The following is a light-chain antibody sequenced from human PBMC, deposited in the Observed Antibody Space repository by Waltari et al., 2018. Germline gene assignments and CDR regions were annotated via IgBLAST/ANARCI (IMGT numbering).Light chain of an antibody. V-gene: IGKV3-20*01. Sequence: EIVFTQSPGTLSLSPGERATLSCRASQSVGTSVAWYQQNPGQAPRPLIYGASSRATGIPDRFSGSGSATDFTLTISRLGPEDIAVYFCQQYGGSPLTFGPGTKVDIK. J-gene: IGKJ3*01. CDR1: QSVGTSV. CDR3: QQYGGSPLT. CDR2: GAS.